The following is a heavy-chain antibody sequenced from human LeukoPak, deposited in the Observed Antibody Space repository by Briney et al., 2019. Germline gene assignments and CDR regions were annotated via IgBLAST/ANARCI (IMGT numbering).Heavy chain of an antibody. CDR1: GGSFSTYY. CDR2: IYYSGST. CDR3: AGAVISFGAAVAKGFDC. J-gene: IGHJ4*02. Sequence: KPSETLSLTCTVSGGSFSTYYWSWIRLPPGRGLEWIGYIYYSGSTDYNPSLKSRVTMSLDTSKNQFSLKLSSVTAADTAVYYCAGAVISFGAAVAKGFDCWGQGTLVTVSS. D-gene: IGHD3-16*01. V-gene: IGHV4-59*01.